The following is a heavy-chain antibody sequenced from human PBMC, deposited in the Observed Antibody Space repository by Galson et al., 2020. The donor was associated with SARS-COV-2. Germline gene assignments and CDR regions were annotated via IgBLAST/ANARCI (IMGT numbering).Heavy chain of an antibody. V-gene: IGHV4-39*07. CDR1: GGSISSSSYY. D-gene: IGHD3-22*01. J-gene: IGHJ6*03. Sequence: SETLSLTCTVSGGSISSSSYYWGWIRQPTGKGLEWIGSIYYSGSTYYNPSLKSRVTISVDTSKNQFSLKLSSVTAADTAVYYCARESAAYYYDSSGYPRGYYYYMDVWGKGTTVTVSS. CDR2: IYYSGST. CDR3: ARESAAYYYDSSGYPRGYYYYMDV.